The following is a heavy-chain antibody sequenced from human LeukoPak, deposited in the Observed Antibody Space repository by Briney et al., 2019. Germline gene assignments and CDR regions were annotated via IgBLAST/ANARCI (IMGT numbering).Heavy chain of an antibody. CDR2: IENDESDK. Sequence: PGVSLRLCCAASGFTVSYYGMHWVRQAPGKGLEWVAFIENDESDKYYADSVKGRFTISRDNSKNTLYLQMNSLRAEDTAVYYCAKDGYCSGGSCYPKHFDYWGQGTLVTVSS. CDR3: AKDGYCSGGSCYPKHFDY. V-gene: IGHV3-30*02. D-gene: IGHD2-15*01. J-gene: IGHJ4*02. CDR1: GFTVSYYG.